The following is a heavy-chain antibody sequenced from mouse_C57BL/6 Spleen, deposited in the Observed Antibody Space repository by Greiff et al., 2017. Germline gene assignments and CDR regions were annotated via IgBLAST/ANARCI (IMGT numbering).Heavy chain of an antibody. D-gene: IGHD1-1*01. CDR3: ARSPITTVVATSDWYFDV. Sequence: VQLQQSGAELVKPGASVKLSCTASGFNIKDYYMHWVKQRTEQGLEWIGRIDPEDGETKYAPKFQGKATITADTSSNTAYLQLSSLTSEDTAVDYCARSPITTVVATSDWYFDVWGTGTTVTVSS. J-gene: IGHJ1*03. CDR1: GFNIKDYY. V-gene: IGHV14-2*01. CDR2: IDPEDGET.